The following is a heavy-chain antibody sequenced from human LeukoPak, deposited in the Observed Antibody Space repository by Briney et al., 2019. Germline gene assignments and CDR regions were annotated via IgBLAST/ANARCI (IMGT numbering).Heavy chain of an antibody. CDR3: ARDGSGSSADV. CDR1: GVSISSSY. CDR2: IYYSGNT. J-gene: IGHJ6*04. Sequence: SGTLSLTCAVSGVSISSSYWSWIRQPPGKGLEWMWYIYYSGNTNYNPSLKSRVDMSIDTSKNQFSLKLASVTAADTALYYCARDGSGSSADVWGKGTSVTVSS. D-gene: IGHD6-6*01. V-gene: IGHV4-59*01.